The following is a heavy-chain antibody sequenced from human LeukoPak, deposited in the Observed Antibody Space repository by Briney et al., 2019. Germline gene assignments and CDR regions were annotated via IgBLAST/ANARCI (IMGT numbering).Heavy chain of an antibody. CDR2: IKQGGSQK. Sequence: GGSLRLSCAASGFTFSSHWMTWVRLAPGKGLEGVANIKQGGSQKYSVDSVKGRFTISRDEAKSPLFIQMNNLRAEDSALYYCARGPNFGDYVDFLDSWGQGTLVTVSS. V-gene: IGHV3-7*01. J-gene: IGHJ4*02. D-gene: IGHD4-17*01. CDR3: ARGPNFGDYVDFLDS. CDR1: GFTFSSHW.